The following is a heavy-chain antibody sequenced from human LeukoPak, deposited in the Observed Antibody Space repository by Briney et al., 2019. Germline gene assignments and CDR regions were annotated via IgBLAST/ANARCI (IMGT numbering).Heavy chain of an antibody. CDR3: ARPSHYGDYVYWYFDL. V-gene: IGHV4-39*01. CDR2: ISYSGST. J-gene: IGHJ2*01. CDR1: GGPTSSSSYY. D-gene: IGHD4-17*01. Sequence: PSETLSLTCTVSGGPTSSSSYYWAWIRQPPGKGLEWIGSISYSGSTFYNPSLKSRVTISVDTSKNQFSLRLSSVTAADTAVYYCARPSHYGDYVYWYFDLWGRGTLVTVSS.